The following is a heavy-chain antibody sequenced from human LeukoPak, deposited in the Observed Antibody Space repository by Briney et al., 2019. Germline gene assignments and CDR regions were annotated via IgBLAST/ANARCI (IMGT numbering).Heavy chain of an antibody. CDR1: GFTFSSYA. V-gene: IGHV3-23*01. CDR3: AKAGGWTNYFDY. J-gene: IGHJ4*02. D-gene: IGHD6-19*01. CDR2: ISAGGGST. Sequence: GGSLRLSCAASGFTFSSYAMTWVRQAPGKGLEWVSAISAGGGSTYYADSVKGRLTISRDNSKNTLYLQLNSLRAEDTAVYYCAKAGGWTNYFDYWGQGTLVTVSS.